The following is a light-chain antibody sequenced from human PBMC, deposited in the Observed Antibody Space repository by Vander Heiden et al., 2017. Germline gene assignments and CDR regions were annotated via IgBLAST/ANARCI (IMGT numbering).Light chain of an antibody. CDR1: SSDVGGYNY. J-gene: IGLJ1*01. CDR2: DVE. CDR3: SSYTSRGTHV. V-gene: IGLV2-14*03. Sequence: QAAQTQPASVAGARGQATTISCTGTSSDVGGYNYVSWYQQHPDKAPKLMIYDVENRPSGVSNRFAGSKSGNTASLTISGLQAEDEADYYCSSYTSRGTHVFGTGTKVTVL.